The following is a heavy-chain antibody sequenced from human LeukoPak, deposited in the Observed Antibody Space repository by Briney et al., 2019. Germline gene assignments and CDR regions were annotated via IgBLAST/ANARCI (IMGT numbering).Heavy chain of an antibody. CDR3: ARDFYYGSGRYDY. CDR2: ISSSGSTI. D-gene: IGHD3-10*01. CDR1: GFTFSSYE. V-gene: IGHV3-48*03. J-gene: IGHJ4*02. Sequence: GGSLRLSCAASGFTFSSYEMNWVRQAPGKGLEWVSYISSSGSTIYYADSVKGRFTISRDNAKSSLYLQMNSLRAEDTAVYYCARDFYYGSGRYDYWGQGTLVTVSS.